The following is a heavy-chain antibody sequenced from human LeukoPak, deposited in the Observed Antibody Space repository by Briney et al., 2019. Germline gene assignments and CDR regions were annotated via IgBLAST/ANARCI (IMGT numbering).Heavy chain of an antibody. CDR1: GGSISNYY. Sequence: SETLSLTCTVSGGSISNYYWNWIRQPPGKGLEWIGYIYYSGTTNYNPSLKSRVSMSVDTSKNQFSLKLSSVTAADTAVYYCARGGYDYVWGSYRRNWFDPWGQGTLVTVSS. V-gene: IGHV4-59*12. J-gene: IGHJ5*02. D-gene: IGHD3-16*02. CDR2: IYYSGTT. CDR3: ARGGYDYVWGSYRRNWFDP.